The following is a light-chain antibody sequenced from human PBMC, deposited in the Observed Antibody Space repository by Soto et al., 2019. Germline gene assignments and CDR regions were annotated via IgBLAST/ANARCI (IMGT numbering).Light chain of an antibody. Sequence: AIQFTQSPSSLSSSVGDRVTITFRASQGISSALAWYQQKPGKAPKLLIYDASSLESGVPSRFSGSGSGTDFTLTISSLQPEDFATYYCQQFNSYPITFGQGTRLEIK. CDR3: QQFNSYPIT. J-gene: IGKJ5*01. V-gene: IGKV1-13*02. CDR2: DAS. CDR1: QGISSA.